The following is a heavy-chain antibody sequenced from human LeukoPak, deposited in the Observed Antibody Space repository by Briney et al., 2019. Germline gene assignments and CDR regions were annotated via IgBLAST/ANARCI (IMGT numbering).Heavy chain of an antibody. Sequence: SETLSLTCTVSGGSISSYYWSWIRQPAGKGLEWIGRIYTSGSTNYNPSLKSRVTMSVDTSKNQFSLKLSSVTAADTAVYYCARDGMRGSYYHFDYWGQGTLVTVSS. CDR2: IYTSGST. D-gene: IGHD1-26*01. CDR3: ARDGMRGSYYHFDY. V-gene: IGHV4-4*07. CDR1: GGSISSYY. J-gene: IGHJ4*02.